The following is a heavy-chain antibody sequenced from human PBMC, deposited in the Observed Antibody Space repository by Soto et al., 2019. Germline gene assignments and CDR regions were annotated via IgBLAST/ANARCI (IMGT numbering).Heavy chain of an antibody. CDR2: IRSKAYGGTT. Sequence: PGGSLRLSCTASGFTFGDYAMSWVRQAPGKGLEWVGFIRSKAYGGTTEYAASVKGRFTISRDDSKSIAYLQMNSLKTEDTAVYYCTRIRSFAAVAGRSWGQGTLVTVSS. V-gene: IGHV3-49*04. CDR3: TRIRSFAAVAGRS. J-gene: IGHJ4*02. CDR1: GFTFGDYA. D-gene: IGHD6-19*01.